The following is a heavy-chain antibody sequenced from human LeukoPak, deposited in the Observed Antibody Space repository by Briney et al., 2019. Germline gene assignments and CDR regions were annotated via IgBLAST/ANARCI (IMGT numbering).Heavy chain of an antibody. V-gene: IGHV1-8*01. CDR1: GYTFTTYD. J-gene: IGHJ4*01. CDR2: MNPNSGNT. CDR3: ARRIRGAPTDH. D-gene: IGHD3-10*01. Sequence: ASVKVSCKASGYTFTTYDLNWVRQATGQGLEWMGWMNPNSGNTGYAQKFQGRVTMTRNTSISTAYMELNNLTSEDTAVYYCARRIRGAPTDHWGHGTLVTVSS.